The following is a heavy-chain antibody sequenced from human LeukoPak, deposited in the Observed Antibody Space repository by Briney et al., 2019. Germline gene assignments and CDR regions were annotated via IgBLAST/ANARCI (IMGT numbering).Heavy chain of an antibody. CDR2: ISWNSSSI. V-gene: IGHV3-9*01. J-gene: IGHJ6*02. Sequence: GGSLRLSCAVSGFTFSSYAMHWVRQAQGEGLEWVSGISWNSSSIGYADSVKGRFTISRDNAKNSLYLQMNSLRAEDTAVYYCARDAVLRFLEWLYPVNYYGMDVWGQGTTVTVSS. D-gene: IGHD3-3*01. CDR1: GFTFSSYA. CDR3: ARDAVLRFLEWLYPVNYYGMDV.